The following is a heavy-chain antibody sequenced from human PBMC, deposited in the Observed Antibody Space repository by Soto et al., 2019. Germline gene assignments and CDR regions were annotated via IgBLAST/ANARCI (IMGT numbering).Heavy chain of an antibody. CDR3: AGETLGYSSDWYSY. J-gene: IGHJ4*02. Sequence: TLSLTCTVSGGSISSGGYYWSWIRQHPGKGLEWIGYIHNSGSTYYNPSPKSRVTISVDTSKNQFSLKLSSVTAADTAVYYCAGETLGYSSDWYSYWGQGTLVTVSS. D-gene: IGHD6-19*01. V-gene: IGHV4-31*03. CDR2: IHNSGST. CDR1: GGSISSGGYY.